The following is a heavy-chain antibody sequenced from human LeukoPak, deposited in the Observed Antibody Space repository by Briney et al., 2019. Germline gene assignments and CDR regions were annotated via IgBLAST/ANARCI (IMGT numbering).Heavy chain of an antibody. D-gene: IGHD2-15*01. CDR2: IYPGDSDT. V-gene: IGHV5-51*01. J-gene: IGHJ4*02. Sequence: GESLKSSCKGSGYSFTTYWIAWVGKMAGKGLEGMGLIYPGDSDTRYSPSFQGQVTLSADKSISTAYLQWSSLRASETAMYFCARCSGGNCYLDFWGQGTLVTVSS. CDR1: GYSFTTYW. CDR3: ARCSGGNCYLDF.